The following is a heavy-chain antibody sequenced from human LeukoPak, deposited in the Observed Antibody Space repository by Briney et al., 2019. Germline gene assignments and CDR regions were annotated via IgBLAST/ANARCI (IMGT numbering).Heavy chain of an antibody. V-gene: IGHV3-23*01. D-gene: IGHD1-1*01. J-gene: IGHJ4*02. CDR2: ISRNSGDYT. Sequence: GGSLRLSCEASGFTFSIYDMYWVRQAPGKGLECVASISRNSGDYTLYAASVKGRFTISRDNSKNTLYLQMNSLRAEDTAVYHCAKAPGTATAARYFEYWGQGTLVTVSS. CDR3: AKAPGTATAARYFEY. CDR1: GFTFSIYD.